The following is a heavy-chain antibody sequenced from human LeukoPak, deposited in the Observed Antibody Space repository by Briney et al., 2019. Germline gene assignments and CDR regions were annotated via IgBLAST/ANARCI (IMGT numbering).Heavy chain of an antibody. J-gene: IGHJ4*02. CDR2: INHSGST. CDR3: ARDHGIAARLYYFDY. Sequence: SSETLSLTCTVSGGSISSSSYYWGWIRQPPGKGLEWIGEINHSGSTNYNPSLKSRVTISVDTSKNQFSLKLSSVTAADTAVYYCARDHGIAARLYYFDYWGQGTLVTVSS. CDR1: GGSISSSSYY. V-gene: IGHV4-39*07. D-gene: IGHD6-6*01.